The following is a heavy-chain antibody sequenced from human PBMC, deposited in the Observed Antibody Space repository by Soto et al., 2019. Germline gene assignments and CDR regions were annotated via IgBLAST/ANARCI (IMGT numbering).Heavy chain of an antibody. CDR2: ISNYNDNT. CDR1: GYTFSSYG. V-gene: IGHV1-18*01. D-gene: IGHD2-8*01. Sequence: ASVKVSCKASGYTFSSYGISWVRQAPGQGLEWMGWISNYNDNTTYAQKLQGRVTMTADTSTNTAYMELRSLRSDDTAVYYCARGGFLYLGGQFYYYYMDVWGKGTTVTVSS. CDR3: ARGGFLYLGGQFYYYYMDV. J-gene: IGHJ6*03.